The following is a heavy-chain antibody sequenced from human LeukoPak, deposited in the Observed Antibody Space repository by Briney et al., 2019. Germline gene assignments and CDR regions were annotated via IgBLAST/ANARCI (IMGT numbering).Heavy chain of an antibody. CDR3: ATGDDSSGLPFDY. CDR2: FDPEDGET. D-gene: IGHD3-22*01. CDR1: GYTLTELS. J-gene: IGHJ4*02. Sequence: ASVKVSCKVSGYTLTELSMHWVRQAPGKGLEWMGGFDPEDGETIYAQKLQGRVTMTEDKSTDTAYMELSSLRSEDTAVYYCATGDDSSGLPFDYWGQGTMVTVSS. V-gene: IGHV1-24*01.